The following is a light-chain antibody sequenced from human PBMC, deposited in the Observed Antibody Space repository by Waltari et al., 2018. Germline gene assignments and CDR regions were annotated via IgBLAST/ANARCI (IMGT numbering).Light chain of an antibody. CDR3: QAWDRNTYVV. J-gene: IGLJ2*01. CDR1: KLEDRY. V-gene: IGLV3-1*01. Sequence: SYELTQSPSVSVSPGQTASISCSGDKLEDRYVCWYQQKPGQSPVLVLNQDSKRPSGIPERFSGFNSGNTATLTISETQAMDEADYYCQAWDRNTYVVFGGGTKLTVL. CDR2: QDS.